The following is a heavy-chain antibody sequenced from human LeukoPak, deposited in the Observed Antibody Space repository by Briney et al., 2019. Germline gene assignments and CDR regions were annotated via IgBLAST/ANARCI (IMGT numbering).Heavy chain of an antibody. J-gene: IGHJ4*02. V-gene: IGHV4-31*03. CDR2: IHHSGST. Sequence: SQTLSLTCTVSGGALTNGNHYWTWTRQHPGGGLGWIGYIHHSGSTYYSPSLRNRVTMSLDTSENQFSLRLTSVTAADTAVYYCASLSSLGVDHDSWGQGILVTVSS. CDR1: GGALTNGNHY. CDR3: ASLSSLGVDHDS. D-gene: IGHD3-10*01.